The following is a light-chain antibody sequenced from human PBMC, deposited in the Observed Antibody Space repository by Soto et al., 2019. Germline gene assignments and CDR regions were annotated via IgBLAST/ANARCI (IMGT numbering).Light chain of an antibody. V-gene: IGKV1-5*03. CDR3: QQYNGFGSWT. Sequence: QSISRPMAWYPQEPGQAPRLLIYETSTLQRGVPSRFNGRSSVSXFXXTXXXXXXDDFATYYCQQYNGFGSWTFGQGTKV. J-gene: IGKJ1*01. CDR1: QSISRP. CDR2: ETS.